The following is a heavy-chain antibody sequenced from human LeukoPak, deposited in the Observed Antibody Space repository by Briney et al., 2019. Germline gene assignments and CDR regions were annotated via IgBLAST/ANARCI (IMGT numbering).Heavy chain of an antibody. D-gene: IGHD5-12*01. CDR2: ISSSSGYI. Sequence: GGSLRLSCAASGFTFSSYNMNWVRQAPGKGLEGVSSISSSSGYIYYADSVMGRFTISRDNSKNTLYLQMNSLRAEDAAVYYCAKGQRRHVDIVATIPFDYWGQGTLVTVSS. CDR1: GFTFSSYN. V-gene: IGHV3-21*01. J-gene: IGHJ4*02. CDR3: AKGQRRHVDIVATIPFDY.